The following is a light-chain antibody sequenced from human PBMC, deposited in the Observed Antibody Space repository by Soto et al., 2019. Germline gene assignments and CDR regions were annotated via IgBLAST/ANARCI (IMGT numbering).Light chain of an antibody. J-gene: IGKJ1*01. CDR2: GAS. Sequence: NRLKHSPGTLSLYPGERATLSCRASQSVSSRLAWYQQKPGQAPRLLIYGASNRATGIPARFSGSGSGTEFTLTISRLEPEDFAVYYCQQYGSSPRTFGQGTKVDIK. V-gene: IGKV3-20*01. CDR3: QQYGSSPRT. CDR1: QSVSSR.